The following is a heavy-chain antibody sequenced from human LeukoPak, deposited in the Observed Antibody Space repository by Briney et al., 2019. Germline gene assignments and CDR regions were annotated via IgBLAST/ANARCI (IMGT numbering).Heavy chain of an antibody. CDR3: AKDMTRGGSYFPPAPDY. Sequence: GGSLRLSCAASGFTFSSYWMSWVRQAPGKGLEWVANIKQDGSEKYYVDSVKGRFTISRDNAKNSLYLQMNSLRAEDTALYYCAKDMTRGGSYFPPAPDYWGQGTLVTVSS. D-gene: IGHD1-26*01. V-gene: IGHV3-7*03. CDR1: GFTFSSYW. CDR2: IKQDGSEK. J-gene: IGHJ4*02.